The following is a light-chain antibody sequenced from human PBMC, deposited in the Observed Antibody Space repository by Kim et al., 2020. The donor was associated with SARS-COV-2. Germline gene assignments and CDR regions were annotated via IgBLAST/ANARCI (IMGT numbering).Light chain of an antibody. CDR3: QQTYSSLYT. CDR1: QSISSY. Sequence: SASVGDRVTITCRASQSISSYLNWYQQKPGKAPNLLIYGASTLQSGVPSRFSGSGSGTNFTLTISSLQPEDLAIYFCQQTYSSLYTFGQVTKLEI. V-gene: IGKV1-39*01. CDR2: GAS. J-gene: IGKJ2*01.